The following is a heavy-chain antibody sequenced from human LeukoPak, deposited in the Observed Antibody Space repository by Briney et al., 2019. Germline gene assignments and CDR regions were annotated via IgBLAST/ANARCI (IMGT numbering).Heavy chain of an antibody. CDR1: GYTFTSYD. V-gene: IGHV1-8*01. Sequence: ASVKVSCKASGYTFTSYDINWVRQATGQGLEWMGWMNPNSGNTGYAQNFQGRVIMTRNTSITTAYMELSSLISEDTAVYYCARGPLGEVGIVRMDVWGQGTTVTVSS. CDR2: MNPNSGNT. CDR3: ARGPLGEVGIVRMDV. J-gene: IGHJ6*02. D-gene: IGHD1-26*01.